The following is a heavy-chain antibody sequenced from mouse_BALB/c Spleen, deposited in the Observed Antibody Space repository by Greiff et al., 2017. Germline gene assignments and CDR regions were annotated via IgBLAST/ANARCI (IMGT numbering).Heavy chain of an antibody. CDR2: IWGDGST. J-gene: IGHJ3*01. CDR3: ARGGSYGYDRFAY. D-gene: IGHD2-14*01. Sequence: QVQLKESGPGLVAPSQSLSITCTVSGFSLTGYGVNWVRQPPGKGLEWLGMIWGDGSTDYNSALKSRLSISKDNSKSQVFLKMNSLQTDDTARYYCARGGSYGYDRFAYWGQGTLVTVSA. V-gene: IGHV2-6-7*01. CDR1: GFSLTGYG.